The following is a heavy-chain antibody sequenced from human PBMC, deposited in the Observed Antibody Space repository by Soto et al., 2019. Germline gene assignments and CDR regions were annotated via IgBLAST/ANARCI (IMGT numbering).Heavy chain of an antibody. D-gene: IGHD3-22*01. CDR3: ARSSGYYRRFDY. CDR1: GDSVTSHY. V-gene: IGHV4-59*02. Sequence: SETLSLTCSFSGDSVTSHYLTWIRQPPEKGLEWIGYMHYTGFSHYNPSLKSRLTISVDTSKNQFSLKLSSVTAADTAVYYCARSSGYYRRFDYWGQGTLVTVSS. J-gene: IGHJ4*02. CDR2: MHYTGFS.